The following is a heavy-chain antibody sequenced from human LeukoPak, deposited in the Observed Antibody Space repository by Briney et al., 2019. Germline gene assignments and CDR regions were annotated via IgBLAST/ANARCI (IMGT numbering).Heavy chain of an antibody. CDR3: ARHRRYDNSGYHAFDI. D-gene: IGHD3-22*01. Sequence: SETLSLTCTVSGGSISSYYWSWIRQPPGKGLEWIGYIYYSGSTNYNPSLKSRVTISVDTSKNQFSLKLSSVTAADTAVYYCARHRRYDNSGYHAFDIWGQGTMVTVSS. CDR1: GGSISSYY. CDR2: IYYSGST. J-gene: IGHJ3*02. V-gene: IGHV4-59*08.